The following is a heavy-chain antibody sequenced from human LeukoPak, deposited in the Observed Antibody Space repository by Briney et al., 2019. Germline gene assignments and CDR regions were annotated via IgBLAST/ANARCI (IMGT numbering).Heavy chain of an antibody. Sequence: PSETLSLTCTVSGGSISSSSYYWGWIRQPPGKGLEWIGRVYYSGSTYYNPSLKSRVTIYVDTSKNQFSLKLSSVTAADTAVYYGARALYSYGSGYYYYYMDVWGKGTTVTVSS. CDR3: ARALYSYGSGYYYYYMDV. D-gene: IGHD5-18*01. CDR1: GGSISSSSYY. J-gene: IGHJ6*03. V-gene: IGHV4-39*07. CDR2: VYYSGST.